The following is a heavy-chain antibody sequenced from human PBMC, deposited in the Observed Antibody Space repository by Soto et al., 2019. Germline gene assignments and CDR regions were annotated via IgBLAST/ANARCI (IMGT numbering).Heavy chain of an antibody. V-gene: IGHV3-7*01. Sequence: PGGSLRLSCVASGFTFRGYWMSWVRQAPGKGLQWVATIKQDGGETYYVESVKGRFTISRDNGKNSLYLQMDSLRVEDTAVYYCVRDKVGPTSWAFESCGQGPLVTVYS. CDR3: VRDKVGPTSWAFES. CDR2: IKQDGGET. D-gene: IGHD1-26*01. J-gene: IGHJ5*01. CDR1: GFTFRGYW.